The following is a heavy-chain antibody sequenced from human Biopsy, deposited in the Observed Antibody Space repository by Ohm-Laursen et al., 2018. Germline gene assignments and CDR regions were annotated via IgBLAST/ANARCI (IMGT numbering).Heavy chain of an antibody. CDR3: ARESALKWYQSLSYFNGMDV. D-gene: IGHD2-2*01. Sequence: GSLRLSCAASGFIFSTYTMNWVRQARGVGLEWVSSISSRSSDIYYADPAKGRFTISRDNAKNSPFLHMNSLRAEDTAVYYSARESALKWYQSLSYFNGMDVWGQGTTVTVSS. CDR1: GFIFSTYT. V-gene: IGHV3-21*01. J-gene: IGHJ6*02. CDR2: ISSRSSDI.